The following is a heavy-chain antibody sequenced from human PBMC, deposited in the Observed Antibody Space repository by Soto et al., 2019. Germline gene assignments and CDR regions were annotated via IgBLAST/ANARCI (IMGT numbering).Heavy chain of an antibody. V-gene: IGHV4-31*03. CDR1: GGSISSGGTGSY. CDR2: IYYTGNT. Sequence: QVQLQESGPGLVKPSQTLSLTCTVSGGSISSGGTGSYWTWIRQLPGKGLEWIGYIYYTGNTYYNRCLKSRATISMDTSENQFSLKLTSVTAADTAVYFCASGHDAYKVRYWGQGTLVTVSS. J-gene: IGHJ4*02. CDR3: ASGHDAYKVRY. D-gene: IGHD1-1*01.